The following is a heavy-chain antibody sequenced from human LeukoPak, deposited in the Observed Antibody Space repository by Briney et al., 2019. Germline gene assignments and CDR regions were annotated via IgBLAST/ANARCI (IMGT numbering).Heavy chain of an antibody. CDR3: VRGYSFGPYGMDV. CDR1: GFPFSSYA. J-gene: IGHJ6*02. D-gene: IGHD2-15*01. CDR2: ISDSGGST. V-gene: IGHV3-64D*09. Sequence: GGSLRLSCSASGFPFSSYAMHWVRQAPGKGLEYVSAISDSGGSTYYADSVKGRFTISRDNSKNTLYLQMSSMRAEDTAVYFCVRGYSFGPYGMDVWGQGTTVTVSS.